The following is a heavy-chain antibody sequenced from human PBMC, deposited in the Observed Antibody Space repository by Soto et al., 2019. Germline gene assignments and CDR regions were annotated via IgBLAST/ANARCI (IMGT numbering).Heavy chain of an antibody. D-gene: IGHD2-21*02. CDR2: INPNSGGT. V-gene: IGHV1-2*04. CDR1: GYTFTGYD. CDR3: ARAHCGGDCYSGVDY. J-gene: IGHJ4*02. Sequence: GASVKVSCKASGYTFTGYDIHCVRQAPGQGLEWMGWINPNSGGTNYAQKFQGWVTMTRDASISTAYMELSSLRSEDTAVYYCARAHCGGDCYSGVDYWGQGTLVTVS.